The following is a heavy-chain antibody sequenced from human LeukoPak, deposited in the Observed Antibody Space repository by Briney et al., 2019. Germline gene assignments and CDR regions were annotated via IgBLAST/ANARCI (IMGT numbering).Heavy chain of an antibody. D-gene: IGHD3-3*01. J-gene: IGHJ3*02. Sequence: SVKVSCKASGGTFSSYAISWVRQAPGQGLEWMGRIIPILGIANYAQKFQGRVTITADKSTSTAYMELSSLRSEDTAVYYCATGGRFLEWSRSFDIWGQGTMVTVSS. CDR3: ATGGRFLEWSRSFDI. CDR1: GGTFSSYA. V-gene: IGHV1-69*04. CDR2: IIPILGIA.